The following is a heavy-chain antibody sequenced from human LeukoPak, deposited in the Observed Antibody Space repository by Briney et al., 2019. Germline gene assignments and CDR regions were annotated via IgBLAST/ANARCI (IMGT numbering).Heavy chain of an antibody. J-gene: IGHJ6*03. V-gene: IGHV3-30*07. D-gene: IGHD2-2*01. CDR2: ISYDGSNK. CDR3: ARDKRRLVVVPIEPYYMDV. CDR1: GFTLSSYA. Sequence: PGGSLRLSCAASGFTLSSYAIHWVRQAPGKGLEWVAVISYDGSNKYYADSVKGRFTISRDNAKNSLYLQMNSLRAEDTAVYYCARDKRRLVVVPIEPYYMDVWGKGTTVTVSS.